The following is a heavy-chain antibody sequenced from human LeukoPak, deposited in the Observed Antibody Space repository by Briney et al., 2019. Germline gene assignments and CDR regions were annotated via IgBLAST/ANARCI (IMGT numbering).Heavy chain of an antibody. CDR3: ARLVRGVTHFDY. Sequence: SETLSLTCTVSGDSISSSSSYWGWIRQPPGEGLEWIGSIYYSGSTYYNTSLKSRVTISVDTSKNQFSLRLNSVTAADTAVYYCARLVRGVTHFDYWGQGTLVTVSS. CDR1: GDSISSSSSY. V-gene: IGHV4-39*07. D-gene: IGHD3-10*01. J-gene: IGHJ4*02. CDR2: IYYSGST.